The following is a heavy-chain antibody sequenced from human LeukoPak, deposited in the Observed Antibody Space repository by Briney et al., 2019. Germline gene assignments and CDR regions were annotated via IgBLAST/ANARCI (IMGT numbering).Heavy chain of an antibody. CDR2: IFPSDGSA. V-gene: IGHV1-46*01. CDR3: AREEEGGTFDY. Sequence: APGRPCCTPSGYIFTNYYIHWLAEAPGQRRKWMGIIFPSDGSAHYAQKFRSRVTMTRETSTSTVYMELSSLRSEDTAVYYCAREEEGGTFDYWGQGTLVTVSS. J-gene: IGHJ4*02. CDR1: GYIFTNYY. D-gene: IGHD3-16*01.